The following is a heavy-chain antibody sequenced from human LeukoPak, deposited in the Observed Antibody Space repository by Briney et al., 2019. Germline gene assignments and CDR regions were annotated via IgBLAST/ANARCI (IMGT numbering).Heavy chain of an antibody. V-gene: IGHV4-59*01. CDR1: GGALSSYY. CDR2: IYYSGST. D-gene: IGHD6-19*01. Sequence: PSETLSLTCTLSGGALSSYYCSRIRQPPGPGLKWIGYIYYSGSTNYNPSLKSRVTISVDTSKNQFSLKLSSVTAADTAVYYCARHLAGRIFTFDFWGQGALVTVSS. J-gene: IGHJ4*02. CDR3: ARHLAGRIFTFDF.